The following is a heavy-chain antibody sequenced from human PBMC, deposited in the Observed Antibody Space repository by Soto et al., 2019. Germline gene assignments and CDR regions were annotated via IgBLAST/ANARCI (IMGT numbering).Heavy chain of an antibody. CDR2: IDPYDGTT. V-gene: IGHV1-46*01. Sequence: QVQLVQSGAEVKKPGASVKVSCKTSGYTFTSHYIRWVRQAPGQGLEWMGMIDPYDGTTTNAQRFQGRVTTTRDTSTTTVNMEMNSLRSEDTATYFCARDIVAASTTTFRPRGQGYRTDYCGQGTLVTVSS. CDR3: ARDIVAASTTTFRPRGQGYRTDY. CDR1: GYTFTSHY. D-gene: IGHD6-13*01. J-gene: IGHJ4*02.